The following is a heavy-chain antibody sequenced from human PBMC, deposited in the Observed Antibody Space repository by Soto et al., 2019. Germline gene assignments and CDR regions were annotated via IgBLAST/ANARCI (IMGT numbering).Heavy chain of an antibody. Sequence: ASVKVSCKASGYTFTSSGISWVRQAPGQGLEWMGWISAYNGNTNYAQKLQGRVTMTTDTSTSTAYMELRSLRSDDTAVYYCARDTDWSIYYGMDVWGQGTTVTVSS. CDR2: ISAYNGNT. CDR3: ARDTDWSIYYGMDV. CDR1: GYTFTSSG. V-gene: IGHV1-18*01. J-gene: IGHJ6*02. D-gene: IGHD3-9*01.